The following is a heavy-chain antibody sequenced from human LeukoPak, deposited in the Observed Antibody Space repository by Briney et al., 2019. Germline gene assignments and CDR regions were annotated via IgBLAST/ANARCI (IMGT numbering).Heavy chain of an antibody. V-gene: IGHV5-51*01. CDR1: GYRFTSYW. CDR2: IYPGDSDT. CDR3: ARHRRSANNWFDP. Sequence: GESLKISWKGSGYRFTSYWIGWVRQMPGKGLEWMGIIYPGDSDTRYSPSFQGQVAIAADKSISTAYLQWSSLKASDTAMYYCARHRRSANNWFDPWGQGTLVTVSS. J-gene: IGHJ5*02. D-gene: IGHD4-17*01.